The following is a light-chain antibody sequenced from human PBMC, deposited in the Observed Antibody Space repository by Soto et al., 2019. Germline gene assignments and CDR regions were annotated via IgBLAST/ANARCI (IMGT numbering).Light chain of an antibody. CDR1: YSNIGSND. J-gene: IGLJ3*02. Sequence: QSVPSQPPSASGSPGQRVTISCSGSYSNIGSNDVNWYQQFPGTAPRLLIYNNRQRPSGVPDRFSGSKSGTSASLAISGLQSEDEGDYYCAAWDDSLKGFWVFGGGTKLTVL. CDR2: NNR. V-gene: IGLV1-44*01. CDR3: AAWDDSLKGFWV.